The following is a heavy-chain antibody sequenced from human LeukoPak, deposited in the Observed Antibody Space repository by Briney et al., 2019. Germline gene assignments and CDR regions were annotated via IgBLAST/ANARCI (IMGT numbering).Heavy chain of an antibody. CDR1: GFTFSTYS. Sequence: PGGSLRLSCAASGFTFSTYSIDWVRQAPGKGLEWISYISSSSSTIDFADSVKGRFTISRDNARNSVYLQMNSLRAEDTAVYYCARVHTSSYAADLWGQGTLVTVPS. D-gene: IGHD3-22*01. CDR3: ARVHTSSYAADL. CDR2: ISSSSSTI. J-gene: IGHJ5*02. V-gene: IGHV3-48*04.